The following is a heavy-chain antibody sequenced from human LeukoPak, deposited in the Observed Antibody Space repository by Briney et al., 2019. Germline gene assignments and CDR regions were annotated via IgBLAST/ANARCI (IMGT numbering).Heavy chain of an antibody. J-gene: IGHJ4*02. CDR2: INQDGSDK. CDR1: GFTFSNYW. CDR3: REPPP. Sequence: GGSLRLSCAASGFTFSNYWMSWVRQAPGKGLEWVANINQDGSDKYYVDSVKGRFTISRDNAKNSLYLQMNSLRVEDTAIVVIREPPPRGQGTLVTVSS. V-gene: IGHV3-7*01. D-gene: IGHD3-22*01.